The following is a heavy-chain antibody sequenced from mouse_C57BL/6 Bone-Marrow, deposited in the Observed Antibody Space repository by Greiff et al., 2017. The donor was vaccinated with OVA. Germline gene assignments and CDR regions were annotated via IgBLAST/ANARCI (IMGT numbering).Heavy chain of an antibody. CDR1: GFTFSDYY. V-gene: IGHV5-12*01. D-gene: IGHD2-5*01. Sequence: DVKLEESGGGLVQPGGSLKLSCAASGFTFSDYYMYWVRQTPEKRLEWVAYISNGGGSTYYPDTVKGRFTISRDNAKNTLYLQMSRLKSEDTAMYYCARQDYSNYPFDYWGQGTTLTVSS. CDR3: ARQDYSNYPFDY. J-gene: IGHJ2*01. CDR2: ISNGGGST.